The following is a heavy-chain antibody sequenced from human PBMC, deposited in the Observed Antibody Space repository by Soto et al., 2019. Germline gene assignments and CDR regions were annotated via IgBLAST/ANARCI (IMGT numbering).Heavy chain of an antibody. J-gene: IGHJ4*02. D-gene: IGHD3-10*01. CDR1: GFTFSSYA. CDR3: VSWAGSSY. V-gene: IGHV3-7*05. CDR2: MNQNGSEK. Sequence: PGGSLSLSCAASGFTFSSYAMSWVRRAPGKGLEWVAHMNQNGSEKYYVDSVKGRFTISGDDAKNSLYLQMNSLGAEDTAVYYCVSWAGSSYRGQGTLVTVSS.